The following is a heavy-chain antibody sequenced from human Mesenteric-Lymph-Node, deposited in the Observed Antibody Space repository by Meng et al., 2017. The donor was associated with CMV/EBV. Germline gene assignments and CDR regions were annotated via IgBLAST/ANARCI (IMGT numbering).Heavy chain of an antibody. CDR1: GLTFSTYS. D-gene: IGHD3-3*01. V-gene: IGHV3-21*01. J-gene: IGHJ4*02. CDR2: ISGSSTYI. Sequence: GESLKISCTASGLTFSTYSIHWVRQAPGKGLEWVSSISGSSTYIYYADSVKGRFSISRDNAQNSVYLQISSLRPEDTSVYYCAKNHQSGFWSAYFDSWGQGTLVTVSS. CDR3: AKNHQSGFWSAYFDS.